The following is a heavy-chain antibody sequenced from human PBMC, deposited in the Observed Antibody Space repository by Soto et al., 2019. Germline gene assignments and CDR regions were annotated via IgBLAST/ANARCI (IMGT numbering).Heavy chain of an antibody. V-gene: IGHV4-59*01. CDR2: VYHTGNT. D-gene: IGHD1-20*01. J-gene: IGHJ4*02. CDR3: AREQYNWKL. Sequence: LSLTCSVSGVSITSYYWTWIRHPPGKGLEWIGYVYHTGNTYYNPSLKSRVTISLDTSKNQVSLRLRSVTAADTAVYYCAREQYNWKLWGQGTLVTVSS. CDR1: GVSITSYY.